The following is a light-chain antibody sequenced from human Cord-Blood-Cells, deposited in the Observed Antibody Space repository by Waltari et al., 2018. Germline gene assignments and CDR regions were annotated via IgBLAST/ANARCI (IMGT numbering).Light chain of an antibody. Sequence: SYVLTQPPSVSVAPGKTARITCGGNNMGSKNVHWYEQKTGLAPVMVIYYDSDRPSGIPDGYPGSNSENPATLTISSVEAVYEADYSCHVWDSSSDHYVFGTGTKVTVL. J-gene: IGLJ1*01. CDR3: HVWDSSSDHYV. V-gene: IGLV3-21*04. CDR1: NMGSKN. CDR2: YDS.